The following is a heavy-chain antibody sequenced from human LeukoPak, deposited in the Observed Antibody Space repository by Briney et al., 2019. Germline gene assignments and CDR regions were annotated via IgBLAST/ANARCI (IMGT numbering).Heavy chain of an antibody. CDR1: GGSISSYY. J-gene: IGHJ5*02. V-gene: IGHV4-4*07. Sequence: SETLSLTCTVSGGSISSYYWSWIRQPAGKGLEWIGRIYTSGSTNYNPSLKSRVTMSVDTSKSQFSLKLSSVTAADTAVYYCARDRGLRCSSTSCYEFDPWGQGTLVTVSS. CDR3: ARDRGLRCSSTSCYEFDP. D-gene: IGHD2-2*01. CDR2: IYTSGST.